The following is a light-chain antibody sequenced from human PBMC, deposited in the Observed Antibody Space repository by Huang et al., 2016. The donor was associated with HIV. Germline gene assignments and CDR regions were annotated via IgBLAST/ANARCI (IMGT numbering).Light chain of an antibody. Sequence: DIVMTQPPDSLAVSLGERATIHCKSSQSVLYSSNNKYYLAWYQQKPGQPPKRIIYWASTRESGVPDRFSGSGSGTDFTLTISSLQAEDVAVYYCQQYYSTPYTFGQGTKLEIK. CDR3: QQYYSTPYT. V-gene: IGKV4-1*01. J-gene: IGKJ2*01. CDR2: WAS. CDR1: QSVLYSSNNKYY.